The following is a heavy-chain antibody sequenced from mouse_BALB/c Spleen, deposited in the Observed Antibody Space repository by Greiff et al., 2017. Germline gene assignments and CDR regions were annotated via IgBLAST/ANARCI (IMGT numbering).Heavy chain of an antibody. V-gene: IGHV1-69*02. D-gene: IGHD2-4*01. CDR2: IDPSDSYT. CDR3: AKGGLRREGAMDY. CDR1: GYTFTSYW. J-gene: IGHJ4*01. Sequence: QVQLQQPGAELVKPGASVKLSCKASGYTFTSYWMHWVKQRPGQGLEWIGEIDPSDSYTNYNQKFKGKATLTVDKSSSTAYMQLSSLTSEDSAVYYCAKGGLRREGAMDYWGQGTSVTVSS.